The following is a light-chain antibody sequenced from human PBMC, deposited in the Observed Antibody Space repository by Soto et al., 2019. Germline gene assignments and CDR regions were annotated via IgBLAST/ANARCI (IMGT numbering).Light chain of an antibody. Sequence: IIMTQSPATLSVSRGEIVTLSFRASQSISTNLAWYQQKPGQAPRLLIYGASTRDTHIPDRFSGTGSETEFTLSVSSLQSEDFAVYYCQQYYDWPLVTFGGGTKVDNK. J-gene: IGKJ4*01. CDR3: QQYYDWPLVT. V-gene: IGKV3-15*01. CDR1: QSISTN. CDR2: GAS.